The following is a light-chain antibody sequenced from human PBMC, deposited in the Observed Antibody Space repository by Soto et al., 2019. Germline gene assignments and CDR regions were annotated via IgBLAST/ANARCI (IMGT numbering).Light chain of an antibody. V-gene: IGKV3D-20*02. J-gene: IGKJ5*01. CDR3: QQRHMWPIT. CDR2: DAY. Sequence: EIVLTHSPGTLSLSPWERATLSFSSSQSVSISYLACYQQKPGQAPRLLIYDAYNRATGIPPRFSGSGSGTNFTLTISSLEPEDSAVYYCQQRHMWPITFGQGTRLEI. CDR1: QSVSISY.